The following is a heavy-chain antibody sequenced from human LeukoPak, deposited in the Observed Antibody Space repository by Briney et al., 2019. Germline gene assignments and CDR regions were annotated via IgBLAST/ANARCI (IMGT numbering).Heavy chain of an antibody. CDR1: GYTFTSYG. CDR2: ISAYNGNT. D-gene: IGHD2-21*02. CDR3: ARDRFRGVTHEAFDI. V-gene: IGHV1-18*01. Sequence: ASVKVSCKASGYTFTSYGISWVRQAPGQGLEWMGWISAYNGNTNYAQKLQGRVTMTTDTSTSTAYMELRSLRSDDTAVYYCARDRFRGVTHEAFDIWGQGTMVTVSS. J-gene: IGHJ3*02.